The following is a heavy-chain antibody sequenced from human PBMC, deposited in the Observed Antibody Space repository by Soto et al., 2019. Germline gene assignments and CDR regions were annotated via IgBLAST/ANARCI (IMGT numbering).Heavy chain of an antibody. Sequence: PSETLSLTCTVSGGSISSGDYYWSWIRQPPGKGLEYIGYIYYSGSTYYNPSLKSRVTISVDTSKNQFSLKLSSVTAADTAVYYCARGFGSPAAFDYWGQGTLVTVSS. CDR3: ARGFGSPAAFDY. CDR1: GGSISSGDYY. CDR2: IYYSGST. V-gene: IGHV4-30-4*01. D-gene: IGHD2-2*01. J-gene: IGHJ4*02.